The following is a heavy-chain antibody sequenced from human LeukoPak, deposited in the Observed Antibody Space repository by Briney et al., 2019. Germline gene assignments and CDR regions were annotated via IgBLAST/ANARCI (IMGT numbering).Heavy chain of an antibody. CDR1: GFTFSNYR. Sequence: PGGSLRLSCAASGFTFSNYRMHWVRQAPGKGLVWVSRIDSDGSSTNYAVSVKGRFTISRDNAKNTLYLQMNSLRADDTAVYYCARGPAYHFDSWGQGTLVTVSS. J-gene: IGHJ4*02. V-gene: IGHV3-74*01. CDR3: ARGPAYHFDS. CDR2: IDSDGSST.